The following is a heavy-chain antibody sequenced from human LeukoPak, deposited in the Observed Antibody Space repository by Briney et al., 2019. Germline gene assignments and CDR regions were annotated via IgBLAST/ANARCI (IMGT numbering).Heavy chain of an antibody. CDR3: AKSALRSYGSDPETDY. CDR1: GLTVNNYA. J-gene: IGHJ4*02. Sequence: GGSLRLSCVASGLTVNNYAMNWVRQAPGKGLEWVSTIGYGGTYYEDSVKGRFTISRDKYKNTLYLQLNSLTADDTAVYYCAKSALRSYGSDPETDYWGQGTLVTVSS. V-gene: IGHV3-23*01. D-gene: IGHD1-14*01. CDR2: IGYGGT.